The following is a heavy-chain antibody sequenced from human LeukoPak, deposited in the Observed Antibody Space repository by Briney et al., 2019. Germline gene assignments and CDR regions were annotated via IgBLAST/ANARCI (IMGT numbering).Heavy chain of an antibody. V-gene: IGHV3-30-3*01. J-gene: IGHJ4*02. CDR3: ARETGSAVGSTDFDY. CDR1: GFTFSSYA. Sequence: QTGGSLRLSCAASGFTFSSYAMHWVRQAPGKGLEWAAVISYDESNKYYADSVKGRFTISRDNSKNTMYLQMNSLRTEDTAVYYCARETGSAVGSTDFDYWGQGTLVTVSS. CDR2: ISYDESNK. D-gene: IGHD4-17*01.